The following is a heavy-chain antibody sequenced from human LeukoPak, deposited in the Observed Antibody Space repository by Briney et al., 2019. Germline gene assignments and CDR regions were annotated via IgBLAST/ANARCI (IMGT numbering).Heavy chain of an antibody. Sequence: PSETLSLTCTVPGGSISSGDYYWSWIRQPPGKGLEWIGYIYYSGSTYYNPSLKSRVTISVDTSKNQFSLKLSSVTAADTAVYYCARATWLPVGLYYYDSSGYYYYFDSWGQGTLVTVSS. V-gene: IGHV4-30-4*02. CDR1: GGSISSGDYY. CDR3: ARATWLPVGLYYYDSSGYYYYFDS. J-gene: IGHJ4*02. CDR2: IYYSGST. D-gene: IGHD3-22*01.